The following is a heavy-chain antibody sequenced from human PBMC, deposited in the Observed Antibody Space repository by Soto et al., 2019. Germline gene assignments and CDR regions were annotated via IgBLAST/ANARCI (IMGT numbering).Heavy chain of an antibody. J-gene: IGHJ5*02. Sequence: SETLSLTCAVSGASVASDEWWNWVRQPPGKGLEWIDEMHHSGNTNYNPSLKTRVTISIDKSKNQFSLKLTSLTAADTAVYYCARVPTGFDPNWFDPWGQGTLVTVSS. CDR1: GASVASDEW. V-gene: IGHV4-4*02. CDR2: MHHSGNT. D-gene: IGHD5-12*01. CDR3: ARVPTGFDPNWFDP.